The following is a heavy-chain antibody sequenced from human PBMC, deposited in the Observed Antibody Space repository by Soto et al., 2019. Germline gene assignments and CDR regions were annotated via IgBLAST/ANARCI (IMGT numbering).Heavy chain of an antibody. J-gene: IGHJ6*02. CDR1: GYTFTSYG. D-gene: IGHD2-8*01. V-gene: IGHV1-18*04. Sequence: QVQLVQSGAEVKKPGASVKVSCKASGYTFTSYGISWVRQAPGQGLEWMGWISAYNGNTNYAQKLQGRVTMTTDTSTSTAYMELRSLRSDDTAVYYCARDPEGILLMVYAYGMDVWGQGTTVTVSS. CDR2: ISAYNGNT. CDR3: ARDPEGILLMVYAYGMDV.